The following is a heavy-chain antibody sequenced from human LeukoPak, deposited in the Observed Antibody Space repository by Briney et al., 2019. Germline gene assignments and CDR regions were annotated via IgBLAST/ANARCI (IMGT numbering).Heavy chain of an antibody. CDR2: IGGVGDRT. CDR3: AKASRQAAVASPLDY. CDR1: GFTFNPYA. J-gene: IGHJ4*02. Sequence: GGSLRLSCAAYGFTFNPYAMSWVRQAPGKGLEWVAGIGGVGDRTYYADSVKGRFTISRDNSKVTLFIQMNRLKADDTAVYYCAKASRQAAVASPLDYWGQGTLVTVSS. D-gene: IGHD6-19*01. V-gene: IGHV3-23*01.